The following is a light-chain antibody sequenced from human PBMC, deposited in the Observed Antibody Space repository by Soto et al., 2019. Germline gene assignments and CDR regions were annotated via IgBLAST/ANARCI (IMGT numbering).Light chain of an antibody. J-gene: IGKJ1*01. CDR1: QSVRSTY. V-gene: IGKV3-20*01. Sequence: EIVLTQSPGTLSLSPGERATLSCRASQSVRSTYLAWYQQKPGQPPRLLIYGASSRATGIPDRFSGSGSGTDFTLTISRLEPEDFAVYYCQQYVISRAFGQGTKVDSK. CDR2: GAS. CDR3: QQYVISRA.